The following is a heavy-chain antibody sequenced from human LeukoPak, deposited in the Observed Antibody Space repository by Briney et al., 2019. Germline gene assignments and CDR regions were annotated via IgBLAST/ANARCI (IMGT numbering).Heavy chain of an antibody. CDR1: GFTFSSYS. J-gene: IGHJ4*02. V-gene: IGHV3-21*01. D-gene: IGHD2-2*01. CDR2: ISSSSSDI. Sequence: GGSLRLSCAASGFTFSSYSMNWVRQAPGKGLEWVSSISSSSSDIYYADSVKGRFTISRDNTKNSLYLQMNSLRAEDTAVYYCARGVGYCSSTSCYNTYYFDYWGQGTLVTVSS. CDR3: ARGVGYCSSTSCYNTYYFDY.